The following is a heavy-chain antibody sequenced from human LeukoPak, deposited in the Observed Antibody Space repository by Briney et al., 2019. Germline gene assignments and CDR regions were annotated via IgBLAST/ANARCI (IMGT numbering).Heavy chain of an antibody. CDR1: GYTFTGYY. D-gene: IGHD4-23*01. V-gene: IGHV1-18*04. J-gene: IGHJ4*02. Sequence: ASVKVSCKASGYTFTGYYMHWVRQAPGQGLEWMGYISAYNGNTNYAQKFQGRVTMTTDTSTNTVYVELRSLRSDDTAVYYCARVAVAQYYFDYWGQGTLVTVSS. CDR2: ISAYNGNT. CDR3: ARVAVAQYYFDY.